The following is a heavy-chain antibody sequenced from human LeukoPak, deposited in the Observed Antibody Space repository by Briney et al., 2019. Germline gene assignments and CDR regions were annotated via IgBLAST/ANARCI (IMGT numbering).Heavy chain of an antibody. J-gene: IGHJ5*02. D-gene: IGHD1-1*01. V-gene: IGHV1-69*06. CDR3: ASGTTVNWFDP. CDR1: GGTFSSYA. Sequence: ASVKVSCKASGGTFSSYAISWVRQAPGQGLEWMGGIIPIFGTANYAQKFQGRVTITADKSTSTAYMELSSLRSEDTAVYYCASGTTVNWFDPWGRGTLVTVSS. CDR2: IIPIFGTA.